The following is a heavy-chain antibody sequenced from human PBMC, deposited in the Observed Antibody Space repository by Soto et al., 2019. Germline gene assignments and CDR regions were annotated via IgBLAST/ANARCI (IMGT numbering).Heavy chain of an antibody. CDR1: GFNFADYA. V-gene: IGHV3-49*03. J-gene: IGHJ4*02. CDR2: IRIKADGGAT. CDR3: TRDRPIDY. Sequence: TGGSLRLSCTTSGFNFADYAVAWFRQAPGKGLEWVGFIRIKADGGATQYAASVRGRFTISRDDSKSIAYLQMSSLKTEDTAVYYCTRDRPIDYWGQGALVTVSS.